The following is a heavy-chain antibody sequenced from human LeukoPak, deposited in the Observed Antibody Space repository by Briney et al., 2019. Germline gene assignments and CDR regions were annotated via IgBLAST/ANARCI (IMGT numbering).Heavy chain of an antibody. CDR1: GGSISSYY. Sequence: SETLSLTCTVSGGSISSYYWSWIRQPPGKGLEWIGYIYCSGSTNYNPSLKSRVTISADTSKNQFSLKLSSVTAADTAVYYCARRGGGDWIWEDWGQGTLVTVSS. J-gene: IGHJ4*02. D-gene: IGHD2-21*01. CDR3: ARRGGGDWIWED. V-gene: IGHV4-59*01. CDR2: IYCSGST.